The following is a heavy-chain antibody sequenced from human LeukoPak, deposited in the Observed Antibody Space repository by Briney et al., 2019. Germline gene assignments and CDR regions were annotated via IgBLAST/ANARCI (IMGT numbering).Heavy chain of an antibody. J-gene: IGHJ3*02. V-gene: IGHV3-74*01. CDR2: IKSDGSFA. CDR1: GFTFSSHW. D-gene: IGHD1-1*01. CDR3: ARGTGAFDI. Sequence: QTGGSLRLSCVASGFTFSSHWMHWVRQAPGKGLVWVSHIKSDGSFANYADSVKGRFTISRDNAKNTLYLQMNSLGPEDTAVYYCARGTGAFDIWGQGTKVTVSS.